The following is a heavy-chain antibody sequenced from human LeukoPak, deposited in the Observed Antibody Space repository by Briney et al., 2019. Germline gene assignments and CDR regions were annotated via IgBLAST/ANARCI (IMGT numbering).Heavy chain of an antibody. CDR2: ISSSSSYI. V-gene: IGHV3-21*01. CDR3: ARDRGPYYDSSGQSDY. CDR1: GFTFSSYS. Sequence: GGSLRLSCAASGFTFSSYSINWVRQAPGKGLEWVSSISSSSSYIYYADSVKGRFTISRDNAKNSLYLQMNSLRAEDTAVYYCARDRGPYYDSSGQSDYWGQGTLVTVSS. D-gene: IGHD3-22*01. J-gene: IGHJ4*02.